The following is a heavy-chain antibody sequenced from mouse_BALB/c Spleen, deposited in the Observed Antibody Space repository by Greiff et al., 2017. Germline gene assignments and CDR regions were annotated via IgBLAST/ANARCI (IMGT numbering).Heavy chain of an antibody. D-gene: IGHD2-4*01. CDR1: GFTFTDYY. V-gene: IGHV7-3*02. CDR3: ARASDYAWFAY. Sequence: EVQLVESGGGLVQPGGSLRLSCATSGFTFTDYYMSWVRQPPGKALEWLRFIRNKANGYTTEYSASVKGRFTISRDNSQSILYLQMNTLRAEDSATYYCARASDYAWFAYWGQGTLVTVSA. J-gene: IGHJ3*01. CDR2: IRNKANGYTT.